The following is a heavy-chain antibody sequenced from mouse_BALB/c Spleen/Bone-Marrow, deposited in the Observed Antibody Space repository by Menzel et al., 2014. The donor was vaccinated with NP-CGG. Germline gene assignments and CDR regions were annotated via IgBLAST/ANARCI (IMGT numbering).Heavy chain of an antibody. CDR2: IFPGTGTT. V-gene: IGHV1S132*01. CDR3: AGQYYASSGAMDY. D-gene: IGHD1-1*01. CDR1: GYTFTNYW. Sequence: QVHVKQSGAELVKPGASVKLSCKTSGYTFTNYWIQWVKQRPGQGLGWIGEIFPGTGTTYYNEKFKGKATLTIDTSSSTAYLQLSALTSEDSAVYFCAGQYYASSGAMDYWGQGTSVTVSS. J-gene: IGHJ4*01.